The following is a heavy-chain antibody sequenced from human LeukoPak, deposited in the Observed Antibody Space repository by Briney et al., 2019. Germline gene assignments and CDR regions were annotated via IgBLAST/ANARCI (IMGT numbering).Heavy chain of an antibody. D-gene: IGHD1-26*01. CDR2: INRDGSST. CDR1: GFTISTYW. CDR3: ATDRSYSLDY. V-gene: IGHV3-74*01. J-gene: IGHJ4*02. Sequence: GGSLRPSCAASGFTISTYWMHWARQAPGKGLVWVSRINRDGSSTNYADSVKGRFTISRDNAKNTLYLQMNSLRAEDTAVYYCATDRSYSLDYWGQGTLVTVSS.